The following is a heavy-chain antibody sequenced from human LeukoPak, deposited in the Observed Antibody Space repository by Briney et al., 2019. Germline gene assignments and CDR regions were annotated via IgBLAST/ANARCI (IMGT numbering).Heavy chain of an antibody. Sequence: GRSLRLSCAASGFTFSSYALHWVRQAPGKGLEWVSVISYDGSNKYYADSVKGRFTISRDNSENTLYLQMNSLRAEATALYYCARVNQQYYYGSGIYRFYYYGMDVWGQGTTVTVSS. J-gene: IGHJ6*02. D-gene: IGHD3-10*01. CDR3: ARVNQQYYYGSGIYRFYYYGMDV. CDR1: GFTFSSYA. CDR2: ISYDGSNK. V-gene: IGHV3-30-3*01.